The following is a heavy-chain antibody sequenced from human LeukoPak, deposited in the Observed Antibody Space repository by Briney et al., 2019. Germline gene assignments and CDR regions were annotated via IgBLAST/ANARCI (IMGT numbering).Heavy chain of an antibody. J-gene: IGHJ4*02. D-gene: IGHD4-17*01. CDR2: IYHSGST. V-gene: IGHV4-34*01. CDR1: GGSFSGYY. CDR3: ARDLYGDFLFDY. Sequence: PSETLSLTCAVYGGSFSGYYWSWIRQPPGKGLEWIGYIYHSGSTYYNPSLKSRVTISVDTSKNQFSLKLSSVTAADTAVYYCARDLYGDFLFDYWGQGTLVTVSS.